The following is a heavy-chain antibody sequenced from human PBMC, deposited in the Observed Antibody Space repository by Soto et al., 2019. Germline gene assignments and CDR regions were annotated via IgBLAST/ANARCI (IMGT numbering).Heavy chain of an antibody. J-gene: IGHJ4*02. CDR1: GFTFSSYD. V-gene: IGHV3-13*04. CDR3: ARAIGPTLFDY. D-gene: IGHD3-22*01. CDR2: ISTAGDT. Sequence: GGSLRFSCSASGFTFSSYDMHWVRQGPGKGLEWVSAISTAGDTNYAGSVKGRFTISRENAKNSLYLQMNSLRAGDTAIYFCARAIGPTLFDYWGQGTQVTVSS.